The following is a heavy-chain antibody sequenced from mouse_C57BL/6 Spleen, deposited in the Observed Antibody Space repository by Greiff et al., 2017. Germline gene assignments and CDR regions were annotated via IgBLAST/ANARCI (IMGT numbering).Heavy chain of an antibody. V-gene: IGHV1-69*01. D-gene: IGHD2-1*01. CDR2: IDPSDSYT. CDR1: GYTFTSYW. CDR3: ARNGNYYFDY. J-gene: IGHJ2*01. Sequence: VQLQQSGAELVMPGASVKLSCKASGYTFTSYWMHWVKQRPGQGLEWIGEIDPSDSYTNYNKKFKGKSTLTVDKSSSTAYMQLSSLTSEDSAVYYCARNGNYYFDYWGQGTTLTVSS.